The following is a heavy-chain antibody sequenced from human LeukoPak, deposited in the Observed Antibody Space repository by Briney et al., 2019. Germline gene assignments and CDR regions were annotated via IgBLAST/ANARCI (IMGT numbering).Heavy chain of an antibody. V-gene: IGHV3-9*01. CDR1: GFTFDDYA. D-gene: IGHD3-22*01. CDR3: AKDMWADYYDSSGYYYVGAFDI. CDR2: ISWNSGSI. Sequence: GRSLRLSCATSGFTFDDYAMHWVRQAPGKGLEWVSGISWNSGSIGYADSVKGRFTISRDNAKNSLYLQMNSLRAEDTALYYCAKDMWADYYDSSGYYYVGAFDIWGQGTMVTVSS. J-gene: IGHJ3*02.